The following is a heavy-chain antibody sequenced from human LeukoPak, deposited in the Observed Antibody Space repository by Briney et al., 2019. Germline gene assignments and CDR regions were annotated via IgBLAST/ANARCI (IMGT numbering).Heavy chain of an antibody. V-gene: IGHV1-18*01. Sequence: GASVKVSCMASGYTFTSYGISWVRQAPGQGLEWMGWISAYNGNTNYTQKLQCRVTMSTHTYTNTAYMELRSLRSDDTAVYYCARDYQVLAVAGDYWGQGTLVTVSS. CDR3: ARDYQVLAVAGDY. J-gene: IGHJ4*02. CDR2: ISAYNGNT. CDR1: GYTFTSYG. D-gene: IGHD6-19*01.